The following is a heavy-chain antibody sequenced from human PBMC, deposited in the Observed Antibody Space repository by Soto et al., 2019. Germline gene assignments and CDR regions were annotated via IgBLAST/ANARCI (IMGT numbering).Heavy chain of an antibody. CDR3: ARDRGYSSGWLSYYYYGMDV. D-gene: IGHD6-19*01. CDR1: GFTFSSYA. J-gene: IGHJ6*02. CDR2: ISYDGSNK. Sequence: GGSLRLSCAASGFTFSSYAMHWVRQAPGKGLEWVAVISYDGSNKYYADSVKGRFTISRDNSKNTSYLQMNSLRAEDTAEDYCARDRGYSSGWLSYYYYGMDVWGQGTTVTVSS. V-gene: IGHV3-30-3*01.